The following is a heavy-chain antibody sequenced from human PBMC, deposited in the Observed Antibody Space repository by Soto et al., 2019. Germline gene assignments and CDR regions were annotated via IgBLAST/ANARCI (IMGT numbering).Heavy chain of an antibody. Sequence: GGSLRLSCAASGFTFNSYSMNWVRQAPGKGLEWVSSISSFSNYMYYTDSVKGRFTISRDNARNSLYLQMNSLRAEDTAVYYCAKEWSDARTREKCGMVDYWGQGALVTVSS. J-gene: IGHJ4*02. CDR2: ISSFSNYM. CDR1: GFTFNSYS. CDR3: AKEWSDARTREKCGMVDY. D-gene: IGHD1-20*01. V-gene: IGHV3-21*01.